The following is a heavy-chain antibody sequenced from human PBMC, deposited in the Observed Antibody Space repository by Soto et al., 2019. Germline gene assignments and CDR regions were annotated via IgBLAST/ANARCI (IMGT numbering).Heavy chain of an antibody. CDR2: ISGSSSMI. D-gene: IGHD2-8*01. V-gene: IGHV3-48*01. Sequence: AGGSLRLSCAASGFTFSSYSMNWVRQAPGKGLEWVSYISGSSSMIYYADSVKGRFTISRDNAKNSLYLQMNSLRAEDTAVYYCARDLNPRQEMLYALLGYWGQGTLVTVSS. J-gene: IGHJ4*02. CDR3: ARDLNPRQEMLYALLGY. CDR1: GFTFSSYS.